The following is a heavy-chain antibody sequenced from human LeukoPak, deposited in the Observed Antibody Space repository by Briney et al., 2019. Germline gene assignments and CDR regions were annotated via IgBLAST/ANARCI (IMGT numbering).Heavy chain of an antibody. Sequence: GESLKISCKGSGYSFTSYWIGLVRQMPGKGLEWMGIIYPGDSDTRYSPSFQGQVTISADKSISTAYLQWSSLKGLDLRMYYWASHRVITSRIAARILDYWGQGTLVTVSS. CDR1: GYSFTSYW. CDR2: IYPGDSDT. D-gene: IGHD6-6*01. V-gene: IGHV5-51*01. CDR3: ASHRVITSRIAARILDY. J-gene: IGHJ4*02.